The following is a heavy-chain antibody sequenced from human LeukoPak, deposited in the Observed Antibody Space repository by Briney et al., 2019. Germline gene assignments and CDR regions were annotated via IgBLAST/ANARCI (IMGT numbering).Heavy chain of an antibody. V-gene: IGHV3-30*02. Sequence: GGSLRLSCAASGFTFSSYGMHWVRQAPGKGLEWVAFIRYDGSDKYYADSVKGRFTISRDNAKNSLYLQMNSLGPEDTAVYYCARDPYSGNYGNYYYYYMDVWGKGTTVTISS. CDR3: ARDPYSGNYGNYYYYYMDV. CDR1: GFTFSSYG. CDR2: IRYDGSDK. D-gene: IGHD1-26*01. J-gene: IGHJ6*03.